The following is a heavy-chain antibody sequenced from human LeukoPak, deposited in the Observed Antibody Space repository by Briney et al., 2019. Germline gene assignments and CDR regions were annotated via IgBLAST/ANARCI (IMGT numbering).Heavy chain of an antibody. V-gene: IGHV3-72*01. D-gene: IGHD3-10*01. Sequence: GGSLRLSCAASGFIFSDFYMDWVRQTPGKGPEGIGRCRNKANGYTTEYAASAKGRFTVSRDDSQNSLYLQMNSLKTEDTAVYYCLRGRNSFDLWGQGTLVTVSS. CDR3: LRGRNSFDL. CDR2: CRNKANGYTT. CDR1: GFIFSDFY. J-gene: IGHJ4*02.